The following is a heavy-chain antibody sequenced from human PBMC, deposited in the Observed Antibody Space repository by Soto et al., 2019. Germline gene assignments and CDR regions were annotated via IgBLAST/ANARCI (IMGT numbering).Heavy chain of an antibody. CDR2: ISAYNGNT. D-gene: IGHD2-2*01. J-gene: IGHJ5*02. CDR1: GYTFTSYG. V-gene: IGHV1-18*01. Sequence: QVQLVQSGAEVKKPGASVKVSCKASGYTFTSYGISWVRQAPGQGLEWRGWISAYNGNTNYAQKLQRSVAMTTAKSPSSAHRELRGLRPLGADVYYCARRDPSCSTWGQGTLVTVSS. CDR3: ARRDPSCST.